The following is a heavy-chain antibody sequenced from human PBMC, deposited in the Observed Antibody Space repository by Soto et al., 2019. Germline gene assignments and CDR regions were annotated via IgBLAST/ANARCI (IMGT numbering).Heavy chain of an antibody. J-gene: IGHJ4*02. V-gene: IGHV4-59*11. Sequence: PLETLSLTCTVSGGSISGHYWIWIRQSPGKGLEWIGYIFYTGSTNYNPSLKSRVTLSVDTSKNQFSLRLSSVTAADTAVYYCARVGSSGWSPDYWGQGTLVTVSS. D-gene: IGHD6-19*01. CDR1: GGSISGHY. CDR3: ARVGSSGWSPDY. CDR2: IFYTGST.